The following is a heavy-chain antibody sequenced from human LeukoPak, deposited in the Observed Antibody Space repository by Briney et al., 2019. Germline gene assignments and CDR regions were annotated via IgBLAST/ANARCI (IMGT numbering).Heavy chain of an antibody. J-gene: IGHJ4*02. CDR1: GGTFSSYA. Sequence: SVTVSCKASGGTFSSYAISWVRQAPGQWLEWMGRIIPILGIANYAQKFQGRVTITADKSTSTAYMELSSLRSEDTAVYYCASGLYYYDSSGYYDYWGQGTLVTVSS. CDR2: IIPILGIA. D-gene: IGHD3-22*01. CDR3: ASGLYYYDSSGYYDY. V-gene: IGHV1-69*04.